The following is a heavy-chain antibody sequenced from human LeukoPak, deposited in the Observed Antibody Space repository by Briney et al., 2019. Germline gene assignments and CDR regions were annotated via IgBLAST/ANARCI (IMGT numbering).Heavy chain of an antibody. J-gene: IGHJ6*03. D-gene: IGHD2-8*01. V-gene: IGHV3-30*02. CDR1: GFTFNNFG. CDR2: IRDDGKNK. CDR3: AKNPKMDYYYYYMDF. Sequence: GGSLRLSCAASGFTFNNFGMHWVRQAPGKGLEWVAFIRDDGKNKYYVNSVKGRFTISRDNSKNTLYLQMYSLRIEDTAVYYCAKNPKMDYYYYYMDFWGKGTTVTVSS.